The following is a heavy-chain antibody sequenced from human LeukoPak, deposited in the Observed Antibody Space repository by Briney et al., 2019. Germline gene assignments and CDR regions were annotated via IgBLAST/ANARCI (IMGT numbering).Heavy chain of an antibody. CDR2: ISDTGGDS. J-gene: IGHJ4*02. V-gene: IGHV3-23*01. CDR1: GFSFGNYG. Sequence: GWSLRPSCAASGFSFGNYGRSWVRQAPRKGLEWVSRISDTGGDSSYADSVKGRFTISRDNSKNTLYLQMKSLRAEDTAVYFCARRIGTPAPAFDYWGQGTLVTVSS. D-gene: IGHD3-3*02. CDR3: ARRIGTPAPAFDY.